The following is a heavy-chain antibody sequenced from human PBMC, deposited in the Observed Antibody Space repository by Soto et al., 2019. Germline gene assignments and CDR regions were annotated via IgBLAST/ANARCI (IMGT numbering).Heavy chain of an antibody. CDR3: SKVATDSGFAFDI. Sequence: PSEILSLTCTVSGGSISSSSYYWGWIRQPPGKGLEWIGSIYYSGSTYYNPSLKSRVTISVDTSKNQFSLKLSSVTAADTAVYYCSKVATDSGFAFDIWGQGTMVTVSS. D-gene: IGHD5-12*01. CDR2: IYYSGST. V-gene: IGHV4-39*01. CDR1: GGSISSSSYY. J-gene: IGHJ3*02.